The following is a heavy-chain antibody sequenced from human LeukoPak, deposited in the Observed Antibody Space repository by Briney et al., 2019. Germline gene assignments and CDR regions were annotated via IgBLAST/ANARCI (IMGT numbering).Heavy chain of an antibody. CDR1: GGSISSSSYY. CDR2: MYYSGST. D-gene: IGHD3-16*02. Sequence: SETLSLTCTVSGGSISSSSYYWGWIRQPQGKGLEWIVSMYYSGSTYYNPSLNSRVTITVDTTNYLFSLKLSSVTAADTAVYYCARVDYDSVSGSYRLFDPWGQGTLVTVSS. J-gene: IGHJ5*02. V-gene: IGHV4-39*07. CDR3: ARVDYDSVSGSYRLFDP.